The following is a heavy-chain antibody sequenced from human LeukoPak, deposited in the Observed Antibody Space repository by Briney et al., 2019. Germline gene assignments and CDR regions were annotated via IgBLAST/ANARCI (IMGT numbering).Heavy chain of an antibody. Sequence: GGSLRLSCAASGFTFSNYAMSWVRQAPGKGLEWVSVISGGVGSTSYADSVKGRFTISRDNSKNTLYLQMNSLRAEDTAVYYCAKGNTMYTAYYFDYWGQGTLVTVSS. CDR3: AKGNTMYTAYYFDY. D-gene: IGHD3-10*02. CDR1: GFTFSNYA. V-gene: IGHV3-23*01. J-gene: IGHJ4*02. CDR2: ISGGVGST.